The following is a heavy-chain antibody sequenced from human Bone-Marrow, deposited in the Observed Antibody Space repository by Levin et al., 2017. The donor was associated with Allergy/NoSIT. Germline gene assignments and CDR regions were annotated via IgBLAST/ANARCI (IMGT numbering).Heavy chain of an antibody. CDR2: IKQDGSEK. J-gene: IGHJ4*02. D-gene: IGHD3-22*01. V-gene: IGHV3-7*01. CDR1: GFTFSNYW. CDR3: ARSYYDSSGYNYLDY. Sequence: GESLKISCAASGFTFSNYWMTWVRQAPGKGLEWVANIKQDGSEKYYVDSVKGRFTISRDNAKNSLFLQMNSLRAEDTAVYYCARSYYDSSGYNYLDYWGQGTLVTVSS.